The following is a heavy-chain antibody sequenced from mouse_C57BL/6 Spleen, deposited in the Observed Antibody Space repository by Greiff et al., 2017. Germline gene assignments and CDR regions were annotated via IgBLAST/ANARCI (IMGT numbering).Heavy chain of an antibody. Sequence: EVKLMESGGGLVKPGGSLKLSCAASGFTFSSYAMSWVRQTPEKRLEWVATISDGGSYTYYPDNVKGRFTISRDNAKNNLYLQMSHLKSEDTAMYYCASDSNYYGSSPYYFDYWGQGTTLTVSS. CDR2: ISDGGSYT. CDR3: ASDSNYYGSSPYYFDY. J-gene: IGHJ2*01. V-gene: IGHV5-4*03. CDR1: GFTFSSYA. D-gene: IGHD1-1*01.